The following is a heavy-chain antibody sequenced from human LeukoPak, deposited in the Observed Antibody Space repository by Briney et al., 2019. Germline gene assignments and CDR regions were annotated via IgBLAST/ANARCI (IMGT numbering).Heavy chain of an antibody. V-gene: IGHV3-33*01. D-gene: IGHD4-17*01. Sequence: PGRSLRLSCAASGFISSSYGMHWVRQAPGKGLEWVAVTWYDGSNKYYADAVKGRFTISRDNSKNTLYLQMNSLRAEDTAVYFCARDHGDYSGKDYWGQGTLVTVSS. J-gene: IGHJ4*02. CDR2: TWYDGSNK. CDR1: GFISSSYG. CDR3: ARDHGDYSGKDY.